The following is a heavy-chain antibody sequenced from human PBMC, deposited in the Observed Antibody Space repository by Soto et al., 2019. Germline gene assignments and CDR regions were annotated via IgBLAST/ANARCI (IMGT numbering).Heavy chain of an antibody. CDR3: ARDGPGRPYGMDV. D-gene: IGHD6-6*01. CDR2: ISTSTGDT. J-gene: IGHJ6*02. Sequence: QVQLVQSGAEVKKPGASVTVSCKASGYTFNTYLIAWVRQAPGQGLEWMGWISTSTGDTDYAQNLQGRVTLTTDPSSSTAYMELKSLRPDDTALYYCARDGPGRPYGMDVWGQGTPVIVSS. CDR1: GYTFNTYL. V-gene: IGHV1-18*01.